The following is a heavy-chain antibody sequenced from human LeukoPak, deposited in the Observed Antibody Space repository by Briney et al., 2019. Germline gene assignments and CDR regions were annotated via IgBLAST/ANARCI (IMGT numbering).Heavy chain of an antibody. CDR3: ARDRGGYDWYYYYYMDV. J-gene: IGHJ6*03. V-gene: IGHV1-2*02. CDR2: INPNSGGT. D-gene: IGHD5-12*01. Sequence: GASVKVSCKASGYTFTGYYMHWVRQAPGQGLEWMGWINPNSGGTNYAQKFQGRVTMTRDTSISTAYMELSRLRSDDTAVYYCARDRGGYDWYYYYYMDVWGKGTTVTVSS. CDR1: GYTFTGYY.